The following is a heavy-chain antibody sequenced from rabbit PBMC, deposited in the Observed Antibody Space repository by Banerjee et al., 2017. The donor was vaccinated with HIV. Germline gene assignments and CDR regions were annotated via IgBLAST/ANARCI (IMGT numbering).Heavy chain of an antibody. CDR1: GFSFSSSYY. CDR3: GRGAGYAGYGYATHFNL. V-gene: IGHV1S45*01. D-gene: IGHD6-1*01. J-gene: IGHJ4*01. CDR2: ISTSSGST. Sequence: QEQLVESGGGLVQPGASLTLTCTASGFSFSSSYYMCWVRQAPGKGLERIACISTSSGSTYYASWAKGRFTISKTSSTTATLQMTSLTAADTATYFCGRGAGYAGYGYATHFNLWGQGTLVTVS.